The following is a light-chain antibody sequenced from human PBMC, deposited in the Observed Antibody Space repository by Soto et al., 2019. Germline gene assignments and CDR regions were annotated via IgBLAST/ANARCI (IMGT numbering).Light chain of an antibody. V-gene: IGKV3-20*01. CDR2: GAS. CDR1: QIVSSSF. CDR3: QQYDKSPWT. Sequence: EVVLTQSPGTLSLSPGERATLSCRARQIVSSSFLAWYQQKPGQAPRLLIHGASNRATGIPVRFSGSGSGTDFTLNISGLEPEDFALYYCQQYDKSPWTFGQGTKVEIK. J-gene: IGKJ1*01.